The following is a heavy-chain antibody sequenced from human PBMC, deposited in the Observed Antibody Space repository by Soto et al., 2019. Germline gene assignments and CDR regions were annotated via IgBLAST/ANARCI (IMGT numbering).Heavy chain of an antibody. CDR2: ISYDGSNK. J-gene: IGHJ5*02. D-gene: IGHD1-7*01. V-gene: IGHV3-30-3*01. CDR3: ARDGRRWNYGWFDP. CDR1: GFTFSSYA. Sequence: QVQLVESGGGVVQPGRSLRLSCAASGFTFSSYAMHWVRQAPGKGQEWVAVISYDGSNKYYADSVKGRFTISRDNSKNTLYLQMNSLRAEDTAVYYCARDGRRWNYGWFDPWGQGTLVTVSS.